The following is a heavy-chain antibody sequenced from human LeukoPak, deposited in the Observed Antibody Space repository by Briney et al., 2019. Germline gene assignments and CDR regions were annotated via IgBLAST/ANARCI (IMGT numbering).Heavy chain of an antibody. CDR1: GGSISGYY. V-gene: IGHV4-4*09. J-gene: IGHJ4*02. D-gene: IGHD3/OR15-3a*01. CDR3: ARRRTDGFFDY. Sequence: SETLSLTCSVSGGSISGYYWSWVRQPPGKGLEWIGNIHSSGSTSYNPSLKSRVTISVDTSKSQFSLKLSSATAADTAVFYCARRRTDGFFDYWGQGILVTVSS. CDR2: IHSSGST.